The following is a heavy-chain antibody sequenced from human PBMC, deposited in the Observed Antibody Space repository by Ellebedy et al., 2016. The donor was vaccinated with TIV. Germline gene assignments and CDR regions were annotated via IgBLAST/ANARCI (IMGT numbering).Heavy chain of an antibody. CDR1: GFTFSSYG. V-gene: IGHV3-33*01. D-gene: IGHD4-17*01. CDR2: IWYDGSNK. CDR3: ASTLYGDPLKFDP. J-gene: IGHJ5*02. Sequence: GGSLRLXXAASGFTFSSYGMHWVRQAPGKGLEWVAVIWYDGSNKYYADSVKGRFTISRDNSKNTLYLQMNSLRAEDTAVYYCASTLYGDPLKFDPWGQGTLVTVSS.